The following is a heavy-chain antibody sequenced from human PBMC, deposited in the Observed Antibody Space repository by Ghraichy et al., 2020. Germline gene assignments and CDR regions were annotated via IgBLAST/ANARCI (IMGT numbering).Heavy chain of an antibody. CDR1: GGSISSSSYY. Sequence: SETLSLTCTVSGGSISSSSYYWGWIRQPPGKGLEWIGSIYYSGSTYYNPSLKSRVTISVDTSKNQFSLKLSSVTAADTAVYYCARLSPFQRGPNSYGYWRYAFDIWGQGTMVTVSS. V-gene: IGHV4-39*01. D-gene: IGHD5-18*01. J-gene: IGHJ3*02. CDR2: IYYSGST. CDR3: ARLSPFQRGPNSYGYWRYAFDI.